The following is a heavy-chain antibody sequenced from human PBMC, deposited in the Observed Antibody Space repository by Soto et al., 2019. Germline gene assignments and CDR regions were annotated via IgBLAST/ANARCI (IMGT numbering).Heavy chain of an antibody. CDR1: GFTFSSYG. CDR2: IWYDGSNK. CDR3: AAIYGSGSYLDY. Sequence: GGSLRLSCAASGFTFSSYGMHWVRQAPGKGLEWVAVIWYDGSNKYYADSVKGRFTISRDNSKNTLYLQMNSLRAEDTAVYYCAAIYGSGSYLDYWGQGTLVTVSS. J-gene: IGHJ4*02. D-gene: IGHD3-10*01. V-gene: IGHV3-33*01.